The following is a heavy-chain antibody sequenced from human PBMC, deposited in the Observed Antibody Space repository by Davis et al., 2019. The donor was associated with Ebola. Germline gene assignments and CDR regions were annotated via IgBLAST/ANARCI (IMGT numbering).Heavy chain of an antibody. D-gene: IGHD5-12*01. CDR2: IDWTDDK. CDR1: GFSLSTRGMC. J-gene: IGHJ6*02. Sequence: SGPTLVKPTQTLTLTCTFSGFSLSTRGMCVSWFRQPPGKALEWLARIDWTDDKYYATSLKTRLTISKVTSKNQVVLTMTNMDPADIATYYCARTRGYSGFFGDYYSYGMDVWGQGTTVTVSS. CDR3: ARTRGYSGFFGDYYSYGMDV. V-gene: IGHV2-70*11.